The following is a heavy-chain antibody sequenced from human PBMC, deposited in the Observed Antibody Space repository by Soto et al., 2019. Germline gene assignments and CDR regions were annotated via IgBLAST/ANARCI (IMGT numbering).Heavy chain of an antibody. CDR1: GFTFSSYA. Sequence: VGSLRLSCAASGFTFSSYAMSWVRQAPGKGLEWVSAISGSGGSTYYADSVKGRFTISRDNSKNTPYLQMNSLRAEDTAVYYCATELVQSLYYYYGMDVWGQGTTVTSP. J-gene: IGHJ6*02. V-gene: IGHV3-23*01. CDR2: ISGSGGST. D-gene: IGHD6-6*01. CDR3: ATELVQSLYYYYGMDV.